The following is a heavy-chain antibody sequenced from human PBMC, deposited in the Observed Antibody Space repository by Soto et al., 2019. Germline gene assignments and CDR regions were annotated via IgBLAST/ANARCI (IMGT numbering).Heavy chain of an antibody. CDR2: INAANGDT. J-gene: IGHJ5*02. CDR3: VRRHVSTTGIDWFDP. Sequence: ASVKVSCKASGYTFTSYGIHWVRQAPGQRLEWMGWINAANGDTKYSPKFQGRVTITRDTSASTAYMELSSLRSEDTAVYYCVRRHVSTTGIDWFDPWGQGTLVTVSS. V-gene: IGHV1-3*01. CDR1: GYTFTSYG. D-gene: IGHD1-1*01.